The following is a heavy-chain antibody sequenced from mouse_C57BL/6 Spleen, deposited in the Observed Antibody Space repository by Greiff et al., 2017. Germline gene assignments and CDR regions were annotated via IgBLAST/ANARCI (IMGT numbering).Heavy chain of an antibody. CDR3: ARRTTVVENYFDY. CDR1: GFTFRSYG. D-gene: IGHD1-1*01. CDR2: ISSGGSYT. J-gene: IGHJ2*01. Sequence: EVQVVESGGDLVKPGGSLKLSCAASGFTFRSYGMSWVRQTPDKRLEWVATISSGGSYTYYPDSVKGRFTISRDNAKNTLYLQMSSLKSEDTAMYYCARRTTVVENYFDYWGQGTTLTVSS. V-gene: IGHV5-6*01.